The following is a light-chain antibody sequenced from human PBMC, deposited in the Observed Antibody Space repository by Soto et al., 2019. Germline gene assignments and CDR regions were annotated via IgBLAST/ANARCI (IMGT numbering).Light chain of an antibody. J-gene: IGKJ1*01. CDR3: QFYNSYSWT. Sequence: DIQMTQSHSTLSASVGDRVTITCRANQFISTWLAWFQQKPGKAPRLLIHEASALQSGFPSRFRGSGSGTEFTLSISSLQRDDFATYYCQFYNSYSWTFGQGTKVEI. V-gene: IGKV1-5*01. CDR1: QFISTW. CDR2: EAS.